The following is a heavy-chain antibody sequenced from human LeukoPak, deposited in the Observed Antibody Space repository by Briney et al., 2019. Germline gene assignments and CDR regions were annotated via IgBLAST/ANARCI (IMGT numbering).Heavy chain of an antibody. J-gene: IGHJ5*02. Sequence: PSETLSLTCTVSGGSISSSSYYWGWIRQPPGKGLEWIGSIYYSGSTYYNPSLKSRVTISVDTSKNQFSLKLSSVTAADTAVYYCARGSYCSGTGCSKLGFDPWGQGTLVTVSS. CDR2: IYYSGST. V-gene: IGHV4-39*01. D-gene: IGHD2-2*01. CDR1: GGSISSSSYY. CDR3: ARGSYCSGTGCSKLGFDP.